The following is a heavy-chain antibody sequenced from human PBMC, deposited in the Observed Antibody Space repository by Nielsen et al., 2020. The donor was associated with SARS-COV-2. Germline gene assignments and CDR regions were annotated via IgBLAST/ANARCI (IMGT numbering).Heavy chain of an antibody. D-gene: IGHD3-22*01. V-gene: IGHV3-33*01. Sequence: GGSLRLSCAASGFTFSSYGMHWVRQAPGKGLEWVAVIWYDGSNKYYADSVKGRFTISRDNSKNTLYLQMNSLRAEDTAVYYCATGYYYDSSGYWDWGQGTLVTVSS. CDR3: ATGYYYDSSGYWD. CDR2: IWYDGSNK. CDR1: GFTFSSYG. J-gene: IGHJ4*02.